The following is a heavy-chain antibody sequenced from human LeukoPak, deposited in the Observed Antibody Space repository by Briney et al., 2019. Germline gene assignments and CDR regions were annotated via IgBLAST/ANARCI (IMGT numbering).Heavy chain of an antibody. CDR2: IYYSGST. J-gene: IGHJ3*02. Sequence: SETLSLTCTVSGGSISSSSYYWGWIRQPLGKGLEWIGSIYYSGSTYYNPSLKSRVTISVDTSKNQFSLKLSSVTAADTAVYYCARPDAPGSSSRFDIWGQGTMVTVSS. CDR1: GGSISSSSYY. V-gene: IGHV4-39*01. CDR3: ARPDAPGSSSRFDI. D-gene: IGHD6-6*01.